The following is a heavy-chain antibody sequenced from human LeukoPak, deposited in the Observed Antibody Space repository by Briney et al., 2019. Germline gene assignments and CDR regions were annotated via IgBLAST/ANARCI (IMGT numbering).Heavy chain of an antibody. CDR3: ARDGGVIPA. CDR2: IYSDNT. CDR1: GFTVSSNS. J-gene: IGHJ5*02. Sequence: GGSLRLSCTVSGFTVSSNSMSWVRQAPGKGLEWVSFIYSDNTHYSDSVKGRFTISRDNAKNSLYLQMNSLRAEDTAVYYCARDGGVIPAWGQGTLVTVSS. V-gene: IGHV3-53*01. D-gene: IGHD3-16*01.